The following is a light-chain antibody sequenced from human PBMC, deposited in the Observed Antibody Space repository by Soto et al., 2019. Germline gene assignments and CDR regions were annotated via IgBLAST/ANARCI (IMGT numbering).Light chain of an antibody. Sequence: EIVLTQSPGTLPLSPGERATLSCRASQSVSSSYLAWYQQKPGQAPRLLTYGASSRATGIPDRFSGSGSGTDFTLTISRLEPEDFAVYYCQQYGSSPSFCQGTKVEIK. CDR2: GAS. CDR1: QSVSSSY. V-gene: IGKV3-20*01. J-gene: IGKJ1*01. CDR3: QQYGSSPS.